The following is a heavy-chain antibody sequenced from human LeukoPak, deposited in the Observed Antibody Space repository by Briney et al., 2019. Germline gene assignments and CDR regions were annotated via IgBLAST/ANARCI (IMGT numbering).Heavy chain of an antibody. J-gene: IGHJ6*02. Sequence: GGPLRLSCAASGFTFSTYDMHWVRQATGKGLECVSGINPAGDTYYPGSVKGRFTISREDAKNSFYLQMNSLRVGDTAVYYCARGDCSGGSCSSMDVWGQGTTVTVSS. V-gene: IGHV3-13*04. CDR2: INPAGDT. CDR3: ARGDCSGGSCSSMDV. D-gene: IGHD2-15*01. CDR1: GFTFSTYD.